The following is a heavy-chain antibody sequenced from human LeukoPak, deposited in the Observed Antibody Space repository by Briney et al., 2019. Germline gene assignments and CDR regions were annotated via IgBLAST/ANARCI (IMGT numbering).Heavy chain of an antibody. D-gene: IGHD4-17*01. CDR3: AREEDDGDYALYFDY. V-gene: IGHV3-33*01. Sequence: GGSLRLSCSAAGFTISSYGMHWVRQAPGNRLQLVAVIWYDGSNKYYADSVKGRFTISRDNSKNTLYLQMNSLRAEDTAVYYCAREEDDGDYALYFDYWGQGTLVTVSS. CDR2: IWYDGSNK. J-gene: IGHJ4*02. CDR1: GFTISSYG.